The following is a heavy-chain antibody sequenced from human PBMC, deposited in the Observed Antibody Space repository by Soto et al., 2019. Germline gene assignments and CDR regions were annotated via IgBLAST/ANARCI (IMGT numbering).Heavy chain of an antibody. CDR3: ARDSGGMDV. Sequence: GGSLRLSCAASGFTFSYYAMHWVRQAPGKGLEYVSVIGADGSSTYYANSVKGRFTISRGNSKNTLYLQMGSLRSEDTAVYYCARDSGGMDVWGQGTTVTVSS. V-gene: IGHV3-64*01. CDR1: GFTFSYYA. CDR2: IGADGSST. J-gene: IGHJ6*02.